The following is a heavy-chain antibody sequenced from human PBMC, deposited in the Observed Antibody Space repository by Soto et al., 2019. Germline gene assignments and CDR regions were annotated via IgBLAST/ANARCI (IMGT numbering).Heavy chain of an antibody. CDR1: GGSISSGGYY. CDR2: IYYSGST. J-gene: IGHJ4*02. D-gene: IGHD5-18*01. CDR3: ASAGGVDTAMVAGYYFDY. V-gene: IGHV4-31*03. Sequence: QVQLQESAPGLVKPSQTLSLTCTVSGGSISSGGYYWRWIRQHPGKSLEWIGYIYYSGSTYYNPCLTSRVTLSVNTSKSQFPLKLSSFTAADTAADSCASAGGVDTAMVAGYYFDYWGQGTLVTVSS.